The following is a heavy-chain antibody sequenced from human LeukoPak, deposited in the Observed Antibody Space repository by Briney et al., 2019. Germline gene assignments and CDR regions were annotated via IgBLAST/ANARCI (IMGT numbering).Heavy chain of an antibody. V-gene: IGHV1-69*01. Sequence: SVKVSCKASGGTFSSYAISWVRQAPGQGLEWMGGIIPIFGTANYAQKFQGRVTITADESTSTAYMELSSLRSEDTAVYYCARGPVLRVYELDYWGQGTLVTVSS. J-gene: IGHJ4*02. CDR3: ARGPVLRVYELDY. CDR1: GGTFSSYA. CDR2: IIPIFGTA. D-gene: IGHD2-8*01.